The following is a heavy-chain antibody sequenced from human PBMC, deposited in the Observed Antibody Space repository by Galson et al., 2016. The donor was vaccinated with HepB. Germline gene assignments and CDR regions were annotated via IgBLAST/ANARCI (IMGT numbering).Heavy chain of an antibody. CDR1: GGPISSTSNHY. CDR3: ARALEYRDAGSPYNWFEP. V-gene: IGHV4-39*01. J-gene: IGHJ5*02. Sequence: ETLSLTCTVSGGPISSTSNHYWGWIRQSPGKGLEWIGSISYSGSTHYSPSLKSRVTISGDTSKNQFYLKLNSMSAADTAVYYCARALEYRDAGSPYNWFEPWGQGTLVTVSP. CDR2: ISYSGST. D-gene: IGHD6-6*01.